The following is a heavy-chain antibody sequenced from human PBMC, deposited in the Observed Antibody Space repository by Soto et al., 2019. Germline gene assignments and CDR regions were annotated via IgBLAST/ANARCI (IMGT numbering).Heavy chain of an antibody. CDR3: AHIVVAGLGYYFAY. CDR1: GFSLSSTRMA. J-gene: IGHJ4*02. V-gene: IGHV2-5*02. Sequence: QITLKGSGPTLVQPTQTLTLTCTFSGFSLSSTRMAVGWIRQPPGKALEWLALIYWDDYKRYSPFLKSRLTITKDTSKNQVVLTVSNMDPVDTARYYCAHIVVAGLGYYFAYWGQGTLVTVSS. CDR2: IYWDDYK. D-gene: IGHD6-19*01.